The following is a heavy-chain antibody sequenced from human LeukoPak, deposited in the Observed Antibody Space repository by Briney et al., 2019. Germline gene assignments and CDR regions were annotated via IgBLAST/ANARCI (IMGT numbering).Heavy chain of an antibody. CDR1: GYIFTSYA. V-gene: IGHV1-3*01. CDR3: AREDDAFDI. Sequence: ASVKVSCKASGYIFTSYATYWVRQAPGQRLEWMGWINVGNGNTKYSQKFQGRVTITRDTSASTAYMELSSLRSEDTAVYYCAREDDAFDIWGQGTMVTVSS. J-gene: IGHJ3*02. CDR2: INVGNGNT.